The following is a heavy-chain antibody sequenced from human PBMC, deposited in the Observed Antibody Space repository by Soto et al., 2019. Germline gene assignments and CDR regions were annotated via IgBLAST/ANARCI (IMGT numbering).Heavy chain of an antibody. D-gene: IGHD2-15*01. CDR1: GGTFSTHA. J-gene: IGHJ6*02. CDR2: IIPISGTT. CDR3: ARGYCSGGNCYSGMDV. Sequence: PGPSVKVSCKASGGTFSTHAIIWVRQAPGHGLEWMGGIIPISGTTYYTQKFQGRVTITADEPTSTAFMELSSLKSDDTAVFYCARGYCSGGNCYSGMDVWGQGTMVTVSS. V-gene: IGHV1-69*13.